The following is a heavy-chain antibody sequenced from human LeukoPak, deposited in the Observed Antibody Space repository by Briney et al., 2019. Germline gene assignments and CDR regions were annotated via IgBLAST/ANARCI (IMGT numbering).Heavy chain of an antibody. CDR1: GFTFSSYA. Sequence: GGSLRLSCAASGFTFSSYAMSWVRQAPGKGLEWVSAISGSGGSTYYADSVKGRFTISRDNSKNTLYLQMNSLRAEDTAVYYCAKDRAGVVAYHYYYYYYGMDVWGQGTTVTVSS. D-gene: IGHD2-15*01. V-gene: IGHV3-23*01. CDR2: ISGSGGST. J-gene: IGHJ6*02. CDR3: AKDRAGVVAYHYYYYYYGMDV.